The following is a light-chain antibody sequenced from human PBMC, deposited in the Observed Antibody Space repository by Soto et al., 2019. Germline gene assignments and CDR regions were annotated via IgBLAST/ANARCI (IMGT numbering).Light chain of an antibody. CDR2: AAS. CDR1: QPISSW. Sequence: DIQMTQSPSSVSASVGDRVTITCRASQPISSWVAWYQQKPGQASKLLIYAASSLQIWVPSRFSGRGSGTDFTLTINSLQAEDFATYYCQQANRFLALTFGVGNKDELK. J-gene: IGKJ4*01. V-gene: IGKV1-12*01. CDR3: QQANRFLALT.